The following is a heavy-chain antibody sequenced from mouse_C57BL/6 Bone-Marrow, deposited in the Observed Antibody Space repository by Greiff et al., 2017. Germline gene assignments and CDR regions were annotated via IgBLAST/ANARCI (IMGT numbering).Heavy chain of an antibody. CDR2: ISSGGSYT. D-gene: IGHD1-1*01. Sequence: EVKLMESGGDLVKPGGSLKLSCAASGFTFSSYGMSWVRQTPDKRLEWVATISSGGSYTYYPDSVKGRFTISSDNAKNTLYLQMSSLKSEDTAMYYCARHGDYYGSSYWYFDVWGTGTTVTGSS. CDR1: GFTFSSYG. CDR3: ARHGDYYGSSYWYFDV. J-gene: IGHJ1*03. V-gene: IGHV5-6*01.